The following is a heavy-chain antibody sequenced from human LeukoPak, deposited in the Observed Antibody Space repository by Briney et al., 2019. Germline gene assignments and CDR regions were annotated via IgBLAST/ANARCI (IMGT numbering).Heavy chain of an antibody. CDR3: AREIDRDDYNRFFDY. V-gene: IGHV1-3*01. D-gene: IGHD5-24*01. Sequence: GASEKVSCKASGYSFSTYTMNWVRQAPGQRLEWMGWINAGNGNTKYSQKFQGRVTITRDTSASTAYMEMRSLRSEDTAVYYCAREIDRDDYNRFFDYWGQGTLVTVSP. J-gene: IGHJ4*02. CDR2: INAGNGNT. CDR1: GYSFSTYT.